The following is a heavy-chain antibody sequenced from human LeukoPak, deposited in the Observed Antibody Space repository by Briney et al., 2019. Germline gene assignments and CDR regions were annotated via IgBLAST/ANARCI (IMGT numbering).Heavy chain of an antibody. CDR3: VANGYYCLDV. Sequence: PSETLSLTCAVYGGSFTTYYWSWIRQPPGKGLEWIGEINHNEFTNYNPSLKNRVTITIDTSKKQFSLRLTSVTVADTAVYYCVANGYYCLDVWGKGTTVTVSS. V-gene: IGHV4-34*01. CDR1: GGSFTTYY. J-gene: IGHJ6*03. D-gene: IGHD2-8*01. CDR2: INHNEFT.